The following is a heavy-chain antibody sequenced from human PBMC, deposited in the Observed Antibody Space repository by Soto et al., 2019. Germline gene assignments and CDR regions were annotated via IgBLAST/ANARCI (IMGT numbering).Heavy chain of an antibody. CDR1: GGSISSYY. J-gene: IGHJ5*02. D-gene: IGHD6-6*01. Sequence: SETLSLTCTVSGGSISSYYWSWIRQPPGKGLEWIGYISYSRSTNYNPSLKSRVTISVDTSKNQFSLKLSSVTAADTAVYYCARGASGSNSSAWFDPWGQGTLVTVSS. V-gene: IGHV4-59*01. CDR2: ISYSRST. CDR3: ARGASGSNSSAWFDP.